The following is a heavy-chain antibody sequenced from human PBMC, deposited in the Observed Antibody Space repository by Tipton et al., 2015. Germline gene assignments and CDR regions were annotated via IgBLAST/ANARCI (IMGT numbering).Heavy chain of an antibody. CDR1: GFSFNIYA. CDR2: IRGTGYRT. CDR3: ARGGGCTNGVCYYPDY. Sequence: GSLRLSCAASGFSFNIYAMNWVRQAPGRGLEWVSIIRGTGYRTYYADAVKGRFTISRDNGKDSLYLQMSSLRAEDTAVYYCARGGGCTNGVCYYPDYWGQGTLVTVSS. D-gene: IGHD2-8*01. V-gene: IGHV3-21*01. J-gene: IGHJ4*02.